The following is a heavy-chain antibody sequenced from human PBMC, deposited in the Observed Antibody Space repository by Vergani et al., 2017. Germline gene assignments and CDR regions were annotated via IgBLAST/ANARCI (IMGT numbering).Heavy chain of an antibody. J-gene: IGHJ2*01. CDR2: IYTSGST. CDR3: ARGPQRYSGSYYWYFDL. D-gene: IGHD1-26*01. CDR1: GGSISSYY. V-gene: IGHV4-4*07. Sequence: QVQLQESGPGLVKPSQTLSLTCTVSGGSISSYYWSWIRQPAGQGLEWIGGIYTSGSTNSNPSLQSRVPMSVDTSKTPFSLKLSSVTAADTAVYYCARGPQRYSGSYYWYFDLWGRGTLVTVSS.